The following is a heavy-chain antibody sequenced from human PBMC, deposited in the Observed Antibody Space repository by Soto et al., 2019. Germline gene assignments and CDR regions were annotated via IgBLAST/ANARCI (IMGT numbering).Heavy chain of an antibody. J-gene: IGHJ4*02. CDR2: IYYSGST. CDR1: GGSISSGGYY. V-gene: IGHV4-31*02. Sequence: PSETLSLTCTVSGGSISSGGYYWSWIRQHPGKGLEWIGYIYYSGSTYYNPSLKSRVTISVDTSKNQFSLKLSSVTAADTAVYYCARGHAKGFWSGSIDYWGQGTLVTVSS. D-gene: IGHD3-3*01. CDR3: ARGHAKGFWSGSIDY.